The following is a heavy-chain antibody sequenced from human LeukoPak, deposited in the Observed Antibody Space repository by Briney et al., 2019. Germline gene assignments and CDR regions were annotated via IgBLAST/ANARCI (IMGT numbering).Heavy chain of an antibody. D-gene: IGHD4-17*01. CDR1: GFTFSSYA. CDR3: AGIDTVTTGGY. Sequence: ERSLRLSCAASGFTFSSYAMHWVRQAPGKGLEWVAVISYDGSNKYYADSVKGRFTISRDNSKNTLYLQMNSLRAEDTAVYYCAGIDTVTTGGYWGQGTLVTVSS. J-gene: IGHJ4*02. V-gene: IGHV3-30-3*01. CDR2: ISYDGSNK.